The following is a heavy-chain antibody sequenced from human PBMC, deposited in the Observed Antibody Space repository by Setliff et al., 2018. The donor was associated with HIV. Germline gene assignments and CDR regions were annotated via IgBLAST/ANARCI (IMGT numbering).Heavy chain of an antibody. Sequence: LSLTCSVSGGSIEFSSYYWGWIRQPPGKGLEWIGSVYYSGSTYYNPSLRSRATISVDTSKNQFSLKLSSVTAADTAMYYCIIAYSSGWLSPMGFDSWGQGTLVTVSS. CDR3: IIAYSSGWLSPMGFDS. CDR2: VYYSGST. V-gene: IGHV4-39*01. D-gene: IGHD6-19*01. CDR1: GGSIEFSSYY. J-gene: IGHJ4*02.